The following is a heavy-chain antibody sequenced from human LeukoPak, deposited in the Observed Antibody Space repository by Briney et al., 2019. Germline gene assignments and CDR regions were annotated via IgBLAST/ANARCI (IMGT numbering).Heavy chain of an antibody. J-gene: IGHJ4*02. CDR3: ARQRRTYNDY. V-gene: IGHV5-10-1*01. Sequence: GEYAKISCKGSGYSFTSYWISWVRQMPGKGLEWMGRIEPSDSYTNYSPSFQGHVTISADKSISTAYLQWSSLKASDTAMYYCARQRRTYNDYWGQGTLVTLSP. CDR1: GYSFTSYW. CDR2: IEPSDSYT. D-gene: IGHD1-14*01.